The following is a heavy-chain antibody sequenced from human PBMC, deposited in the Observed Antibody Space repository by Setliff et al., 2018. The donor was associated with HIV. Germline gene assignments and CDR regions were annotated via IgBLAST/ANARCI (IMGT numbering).Heavy chain of an antibody. CDR1: GYTFTSYG. D-gene: IGHD6-19*01. J-gene: IGHJ4*02. Sequence: ASVKVSCKASGYTFTSYGITWVRQAPGQGPEWMGWISTYNGNTHYAQKLQGRVTMTTDTSTSTAYMELRSLRSDDTAMYYCARKYTGGPLDYWGQGTLVTVS. CDR2: ISTYNGNT. V-gene: IGHV1-18*01. CDR3: ARKYTGGPLDY.